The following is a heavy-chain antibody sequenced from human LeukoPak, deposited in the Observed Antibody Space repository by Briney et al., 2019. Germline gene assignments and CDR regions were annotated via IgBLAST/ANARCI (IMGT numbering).Heavy chain of an antibody. CDR3: AKVSTYYYDSSGYGRGTFDY. Sequence: GGSLRLSCAASGFAFSTYSMNWVRQAPGKGLEWVSAISGSGGSTYYADSVKGRFTISRDNSKNTLYLQMNSLRAEDTAVYYCAKVSTYYYDSSGYGRGTFDYWGQGTLVTVSS. D-gene: IGHD3-22*01. CDR1: GFAFSTYS. J-gene: IGHJ4*02. CDR2: ISGSGGST. V-gene: IGHV3-23*01.